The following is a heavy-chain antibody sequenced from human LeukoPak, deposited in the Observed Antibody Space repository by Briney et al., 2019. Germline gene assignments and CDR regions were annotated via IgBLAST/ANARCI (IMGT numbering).Heavy chain of an antibody. CDR2: IRSDGSNK. Sequence: GGSLRLSCAGSGFSFSSYGMHWVRQAPGKGLEWMAFIRSDGSNKYYADSVKGRFTISRDNSKNTLYLQMNSLRAEDTAVYYCARDRLVSSWLDYWGQGTLVTVSS. J-gene: IGHJ4*02. CDR1: GFSFSSYG. V-gene: IGHV3-30*02. CDR3: ARDRLVSSWLDY. D-gene: IGHD3-9*01.